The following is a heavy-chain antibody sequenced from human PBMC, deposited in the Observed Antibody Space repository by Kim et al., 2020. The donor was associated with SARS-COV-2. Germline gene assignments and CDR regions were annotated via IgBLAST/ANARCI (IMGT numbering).Heavy chain of an antibody. J-gene: IGHJ4*02. D-gene: IGHD3-9*01. Sequence: ASVKVSCRASGYTFSDYRITWVRRAPGQGLEWMGWVSGNNGDTKYAQNFQGRVAMTRDTSTNTGYMTLRSLTSDDTAVYYCAREVANTGYYWGGNERSFDNWGQGTLVTVSS. CDR1: GYTFSDYR. CDR3: AREVANTGYYWGGNERSFDN. CDR2: VSGNNGDT. V-gene: IGHV1-18*01.